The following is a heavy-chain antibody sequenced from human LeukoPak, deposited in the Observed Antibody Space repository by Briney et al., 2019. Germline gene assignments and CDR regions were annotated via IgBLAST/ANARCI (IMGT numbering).Heavy chain of an antibody. CDR3: ARGLGIAAAGK. V-gene: IGHV3-21*01. J-gene: IGHJ4*02. CDR1: GFTFSSYS. CDR2: ISSSSSYI. Sequence: GGSLRLSCAASGFTFSSYSMNWVRQAPGKGLEWVSSISSSSSYIYYADSVKGRFTISRDNAKNSLYLQMNSLRAEDTAVYYCARGLGIAAAGKWGQGTLVTVSS. D-gene: IGHD6-13*01.